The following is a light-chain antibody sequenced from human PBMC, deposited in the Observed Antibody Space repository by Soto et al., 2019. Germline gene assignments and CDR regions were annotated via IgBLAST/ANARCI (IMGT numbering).Light chain of an antibody. CDR1: NIAIKS. CDR2: DDG. J-gene: IGLJ2*01. CDR3: QVWDSSSDHRVV. Sequence: SYELTQAPSVSVAPGPTARITCGGNNIAIKSVHWYQQKPGQAPVLVVYDDGDRPSGIPERFSGSKSGNTATLTITRVEAGDEADYHCQVWDSSSDHRVVFGGGTMGTVL. V-gene: IGLV3-21*02.